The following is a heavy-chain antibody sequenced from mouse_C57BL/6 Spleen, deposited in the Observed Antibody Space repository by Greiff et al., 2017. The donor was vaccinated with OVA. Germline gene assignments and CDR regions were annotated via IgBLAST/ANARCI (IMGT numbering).Heavy chain of an antibody. Sequence: QVQLQQPGAELVKPGASVKMSCKASGYTFTSYWITWVKQRPGQGLEWIGDIYPGSGSTDYNEKFKSKATLTVDKSSSTAYMQLSSLTSEDSAVYYCASKWQLVYDAIDYWGQGTSVTVSS. CDR1: GYTFTSYW. CDR3: ASKWQLVYDAIDY. D-gene: IGHD4-1*02. CDR2: IYPGSGST. V-gene: IGHV1-55*01. J-gene: IGHJ4*01.